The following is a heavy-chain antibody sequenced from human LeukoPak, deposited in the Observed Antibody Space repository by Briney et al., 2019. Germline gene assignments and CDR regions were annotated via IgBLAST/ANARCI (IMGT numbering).Heavy chain of an antibody. Sequence: PSETLSLTCTVSGGSISSYYWSWIRQPAGKGLEWIGRIYTSGSTNYNPSLKSRVTMSVDTSKNQFSLKLSSVTAADTAVYYCARDRAYYDSSGYLSLFDYWGQGTLVTVSS. CDR3: ARDRAYYDSSGYLSLFDY. CDR2: IYTSGST. J-gene: IGHJ4*02. V-gene: IGHV4-4*07. D-gene: IGHD3-22*01. CDR1: GGSISSYY.